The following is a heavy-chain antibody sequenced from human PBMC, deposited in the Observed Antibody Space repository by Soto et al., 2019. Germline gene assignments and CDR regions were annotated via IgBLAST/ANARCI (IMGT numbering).Heavy chain of an antibody. CDR2: IKEDGSEK. Sequence: GPLRVPCLVSGCRISNYFMSGVRQAPGKGLEWVANIKEDGSEKYYVESVKGRFTISRDNAKNSLYLQVNSLRDEDTAVYYCARPRFRGMDVWGQGTKVTVYS. D-gene: IGHD3-10*01. V-gene: IGHV3-7*03. CDR3: ARPRFRGMDV. CDR1: GCRISNYF. J-gene: IGHJ6*02.